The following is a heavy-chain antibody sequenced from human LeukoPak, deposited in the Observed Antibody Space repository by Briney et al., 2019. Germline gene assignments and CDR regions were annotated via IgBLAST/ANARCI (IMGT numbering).Heavy chain of an antibody. V-gene: IGHV3-74*01. CDR2: VKSDASST. Sequence: PGGSLRLSCVASGFTFSDYWMHWVRQAPGKGLVWVSRVKSDASSTNYADSVKGRFTISRDNAKNTLYLQMNSLRVEDTAFYYCVRGMRYYDTSGYYYWGQGTLVTVSS. CDR3: VRGMRYYDTSGYYY. D-gene: IGHD3-22*01. CDR1: GFTFSDYW. J-gene: IGHJ4*02.